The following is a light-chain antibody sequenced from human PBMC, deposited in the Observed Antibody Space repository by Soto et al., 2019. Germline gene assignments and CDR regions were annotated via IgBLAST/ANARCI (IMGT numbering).Light chain of an antibody. CDR3: QQYNNWPSIT. J-gene: IGKJ5*01. V-gene: IGKV3-15*01. Sequence: EIVMPQSPATLSVSPGERATLSCRASQSVSSNLAWDQQKPGQAPRLLIYGASTRATGIPARFSGSGSGTEFTLTISSLQSEDFAVYYCQQYNNWPSITFGQGTRLEFK. CDR1: QSVSSN. CDR2: GAS.